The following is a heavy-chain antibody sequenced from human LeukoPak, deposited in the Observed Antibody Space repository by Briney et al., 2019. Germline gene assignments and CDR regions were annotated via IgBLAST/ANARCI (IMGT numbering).Heavy chain of an antibody. CDR2: IWHDGTIA. Sequence: PGRSLRLSCGASGFTFSTYGFHWFRKSPGKGLDWLAVIWHDGTIAYSVGSVKGRFTVSKDNSKNTLYLQMNSLRAEDTAVYYCARDWALTGFDYWGQGTLVTVSS. D-gene: IGHD3-9*01. V-gene: IGHV3-33*01. CDR1: GFTFSTYG. CDR3: ARDWALTGFDY. J-gene: IGHJ4*02.